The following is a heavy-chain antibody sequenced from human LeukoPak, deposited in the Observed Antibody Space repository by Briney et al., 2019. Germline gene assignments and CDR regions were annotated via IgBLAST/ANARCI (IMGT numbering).Heavy chain of an antibody. Sequence: PEGSLRLSCAASGFTFSSYAMSWVRQAPGKGLEWVSAISGSGGSTYYADSVKGRFTISRDNSKNTLYLQMNSLRAEDTAVYYCAKSGIAAAGTGMYYYYYYMDVWGKGTTVTVSS. J-gene: IGHJ6*03. CDR3: AKSGIAAAGTGMYYYYYYMDV. CDR1: GFTFSSYA. V-gene: IGHV3-23*01. CDR2: ISGSGGST. D-gene: IGHD6-13*01.